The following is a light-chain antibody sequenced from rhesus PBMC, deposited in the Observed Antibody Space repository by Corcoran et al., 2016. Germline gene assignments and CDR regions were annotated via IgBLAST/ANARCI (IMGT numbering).Light chain of an antibody. CDR1: QSVGSY. V-gene: IGKV3-24*04. CDR2: GAS. Sequence: ETVVTQSPATLSLSPGERATLSCRASQSVGSYLAWYQQKPGQAPGLLIYGASSRATGIPERFSGSGSGTDFTLTIGSLEPEDVGVYYWQQSSNLYSFGQGTKVEIK. CDR3: QQSSNLYS. J-gene: IGKJ2*01.